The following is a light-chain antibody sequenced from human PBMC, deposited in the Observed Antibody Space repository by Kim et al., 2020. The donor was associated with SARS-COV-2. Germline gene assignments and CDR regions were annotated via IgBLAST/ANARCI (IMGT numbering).Light chain of an antibody. Sequence: SVPPRQNATPSCRASQSVTTNLAWYQQQPGQAPRLLIYGAYIRATGTPDRFSGSGSGTEFTLTISSLHSEDFAVYYCQQYSDWWTFGQGTKVDIK. CDR1: QSVTTN. J-gene: IGKJ1*01. CDR3: QQYSDWWT. V-gene: IGKV3-15*01. CDR2: GAY.